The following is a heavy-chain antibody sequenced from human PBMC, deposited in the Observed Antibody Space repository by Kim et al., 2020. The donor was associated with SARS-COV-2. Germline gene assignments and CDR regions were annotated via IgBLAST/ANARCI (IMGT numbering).Heavy chain of an antibody. V-gene: IGHV3-23*01. D-gene: IGHD3-22*01. J-gene: IGHJ3*02. Sequence: GGSLRLSCAASGFTFSSYAMSWVRQAPGKGLEWVSAISGSGGSTYYADSVKGRFTISRDNSKNTLYLQMNSLRAEDTAVYYCAKDRADGGSSGYDAFDIWGQGTMVTVSS. CDR3: AKDRADGGSSGYDAFDI. CDR2: ISGSGGST. CDR1: GFTFSSYA.